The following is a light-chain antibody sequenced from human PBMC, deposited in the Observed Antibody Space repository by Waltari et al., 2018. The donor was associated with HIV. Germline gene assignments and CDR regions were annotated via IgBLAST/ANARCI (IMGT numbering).Light chain of an antibody. V-gene: IGLV1-40*01. CDR2: GNN. CDR3: QSYDSSLSGYV. CDR1: SSNIGARYD. Sequence: QSVLTQPPSVSGAPGQRVTISCTGRSSNIGARYDVHWYQQLPGTAPKLLIYGNNNRPSGVPDRFSGSKSGISASLAITGLQAEDEADYYCQSYDSSLSGYVFGTGTKVTVL. J-gene: IGLJ1*01.